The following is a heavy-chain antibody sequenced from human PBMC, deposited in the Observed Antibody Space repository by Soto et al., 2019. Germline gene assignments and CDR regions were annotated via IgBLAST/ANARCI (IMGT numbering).Heavy chain of an antibody. D-gene: IGHD6-19*01. V-gene: IGHV2-5*01. CDR1: GFSLRTSGVG. CDR2: IYWNDDK. J-gene: IGHJ5*02. Sequence: QITLKESGPTLVKPTQTLTLTCIFSGFSLRTSGVGVGWIRQPPRKALEWLGFIYWNDDKRYSPSLKSRLTITKDTSKNQVVLTMTNMDPVDTATYYCAKSGSSGWYGWFDPWGQGTLVTVSS. CDR3: AKSGSSGWYGWFDP.